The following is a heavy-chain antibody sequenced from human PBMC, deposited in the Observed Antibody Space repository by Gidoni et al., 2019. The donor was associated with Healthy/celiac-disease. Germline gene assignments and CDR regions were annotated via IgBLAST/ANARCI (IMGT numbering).Heavy chain of an antibody. V-gene: IGHV4-34*01. CDR1: GGSFSGYY. CDR2: INHSGST. Sequence: QVQLQQWGAGLLKPSETLSLTCAVYGGSFSGYYWSWIRQPPGKGLGWIGEINHSGSTNYNPSLKSRVTISVDTSKNQFSLKLSSVTAADTAVYYCARDQWLSAIPIWGQGTMVTVSS. CDR3: ARDQWLSAIPI. D-gene: IGHD2-21*02. J-gene: IGHJ3*02.